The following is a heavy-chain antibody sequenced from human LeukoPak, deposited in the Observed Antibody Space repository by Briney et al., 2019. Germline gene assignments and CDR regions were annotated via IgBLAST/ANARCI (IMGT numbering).Heavy chain of an antibody. CDR3: AKVSEKGYCSGGSCYVPHFDY. J-gene: IGHJ4*02. Sequence: GGSLRLSCAASGFTFSSYAMHWVRQAPGKGLEWVAVISYDGSNKYYADSVKGRFTISRDNSKNTLYLQMNSLRAEDTAVYYCAKVSEKGYCSGGSCYVPHFDYWGQGTLVTVSS. V-gene: IGHV3-30*04. CDR1: GFTFSSYA. D-gene: IGHD2-15*01. CDR2: ISYDGSNK.